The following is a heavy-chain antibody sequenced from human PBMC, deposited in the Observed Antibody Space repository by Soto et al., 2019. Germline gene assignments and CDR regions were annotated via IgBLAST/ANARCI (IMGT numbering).Heavy chain of an antibody. D-gene: IGHD6-13*01. J-gene: IGHJ5*01. CDR3: AKDWGSSGWFNWFDS. CDR1: GFTLSNTG. CDR2: ISHDGFSQ. Sequence: QVQLVESGGGVVQPGTSLRLSCVVSGFTLSNTGVHWVRQAPGKGLEWVAMISHDGFSQHYVDSVRGRFTISRDNSKNTLYLQMDSLRPEHTSVYYCAKDWGSSGWFNWFDSWGQGNLVIVSS. V-gene: IGHV3-30*18.